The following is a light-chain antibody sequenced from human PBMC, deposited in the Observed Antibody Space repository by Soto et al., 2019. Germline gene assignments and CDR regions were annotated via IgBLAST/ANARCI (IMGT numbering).Light chain of an antibody. CDR2: EVS. V-gene: IGLV2-14*01. CDR3: CSYTGRPTPL. Sequence: QSVLTQPASVSGSPGQSITISCTGSSNDVGGYHYVSWYQQYPGKAPKLVLSEVSNRPSGVSSRFSGSRSGNTASLTISGLQAEDEANYYCCSYTGRPTPLSGGGTKLTVL. J-gene: IGLJ3*02. CDR1: SNDVGGYHY.